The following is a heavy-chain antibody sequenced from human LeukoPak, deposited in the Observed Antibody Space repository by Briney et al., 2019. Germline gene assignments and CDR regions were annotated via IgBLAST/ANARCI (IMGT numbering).Heavy chain of an antibody. V-gene: IGHV4-30-4*01. Sequence: PSETLSLTCTVSGGSISSGYYYWCWIRQPPGKVLEGIGYIYYSRSTYYNQSLKSRVTISVDTSKNQFSLKLSSVTAADTAVYYCARAAYERSGATSFDDCGQGSLVT. J-gene: IGHJ4*02. CDR3: ARAAYERSGATSFDD. CDR2: IYYSRST. D-gene: IGHD1-26*01. CDR1: GGSISSGYYY.